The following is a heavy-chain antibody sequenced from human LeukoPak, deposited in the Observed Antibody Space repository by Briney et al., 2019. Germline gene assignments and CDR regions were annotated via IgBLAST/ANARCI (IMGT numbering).Heavy chain of an antibody. D-gene: IGHD2-2*01. CDR1: GYTFTSYG. CDR3: ARVLGYCRSTSCYGGWTFDY. CDR2: IIPIFGTA. J-gene: IGHJ4*02. V-gene: IGHV1-69*13. Sequence: SVKVSCKASGYTFTSYGISWVRQAPGQGVEWRGGIIPIFGTANYAQKFQGRVTITADESTSTAYMELSSLRSEDTAVYYCARVLGYCRSTSCYGGWTFDYWGQGTLVTVSS.